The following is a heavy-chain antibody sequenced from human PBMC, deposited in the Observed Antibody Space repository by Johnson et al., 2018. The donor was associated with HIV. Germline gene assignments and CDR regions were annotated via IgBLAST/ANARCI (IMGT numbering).Heavy chain of an antibody. V-gene: IGHV3-7*05. Sequence: VQLVESGGGLVQPGGSLRLSCAASGFAFGSYWMHWVRQAPGKGLQWVANINQYGSEEYYVDSVKGPFTISRDNAKNSLYLQMHSLRVEDTASYYCARDLVGSPRAFDIWGQGTMVTISS. D-gene: IGHD2-8*02. CDR1: GFAFGSYW. CDR3: ARDLVGSPRAFDI. CDR2: INQYGSEE. J-gene: IGHJ3*02.